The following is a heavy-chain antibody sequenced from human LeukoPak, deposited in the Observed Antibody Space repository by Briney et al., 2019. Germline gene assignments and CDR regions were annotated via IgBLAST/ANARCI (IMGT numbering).Heavy chain of an antibody. D-gene: IGHD4-17*01. J-gene: IGHJ4*02. V-gene: IGHV3-23*01. Sequence: GGSLRLSCVASGFPSSSYAMSWVRQAPGKGLEWVSAISNSGGSTYYADSVKGRFTISRDSSKNTLYLQMNSLRAEDAAIYYCAYLTAVTTIDFWGQGTLVTVSS. CDR3: AYLTAVTTIDF. CDR1: GFPSSSYA. CDR2: ISNSGGST.